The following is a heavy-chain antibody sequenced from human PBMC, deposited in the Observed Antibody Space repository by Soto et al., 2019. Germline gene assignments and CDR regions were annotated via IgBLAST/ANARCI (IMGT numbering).Heavy chain of an antibody. CDR2: ISYDGSNK. D-gene: IGHD4-4*01. CDR3: ARTTISHYYYYYYGMDV. V-gene: IGHV3-30-3*01. Sequence: GGSLRLSCAASGFTFSSYAMHWVRQAPGKGLEWVAVISYDGSNKYYADSVKGRFTISRDNSKNTLYLQMNSLRAEDTAVYYCARTTISHYYYYYYGMDVWGQGTTVTVSS. J-gene: IGHJ6*02. CDR1: GFTFSSYA.